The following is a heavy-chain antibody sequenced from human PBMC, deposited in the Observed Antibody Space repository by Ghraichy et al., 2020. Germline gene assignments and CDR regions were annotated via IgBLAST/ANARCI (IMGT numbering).Heavy chain of an antibody. CDR2: IGTAGDT. D-gene: IGHD2-2*01. J-gene: IGHJ6*02. V-gene: IGHV3-13*01. Sequence: GGSLRLSCAASGFTFSTYDMHWVRQAPGKGLEWVSAIGTAGDTFYAGSVKGRFTISSENGKSSMYLQMISLRAGDAAVYDCAKEGGGSSTNCYDGLDVWGQGTTVTVSS. CDR1: GFTFSTYD. CDR3: AKEGGGSSTNCYDGLDV.